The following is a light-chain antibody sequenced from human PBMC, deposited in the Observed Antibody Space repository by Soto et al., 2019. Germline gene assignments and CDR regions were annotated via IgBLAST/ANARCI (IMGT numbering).Light chain of an antibody. CDR1: QTILYSSNNKNY. CDR3: QQYYNTPQT. CDR2: WAS. V-gene: IGKV4-1*01. J-gene: IGKJ1*01. Sequence: IVLTQSPDSLAVSLGERATINCKSSQTILYSSNNKNYLAWYQQRPGQPPKLLIYWASTRESGVPDRFSGSGSGADFTLTISSLQAEDVAVCYCQQYYNTPQTFGQGTKVDIK.